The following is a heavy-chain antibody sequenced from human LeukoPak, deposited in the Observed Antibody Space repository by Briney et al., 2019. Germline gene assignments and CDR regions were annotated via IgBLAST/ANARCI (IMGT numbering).Heavy chain of an antibody. J-gene: IGHJ3*02. V-gene: IGHV3-48*01. CDR2: IGSNFETI. D-gene: IGHD2-15*01. Sequence: GGSLRLSCVASGFAFSSYAMNWVRQAPGKGLEWVSYIGSNFETIYADSVKGRFTISRDNAKNSLSLQMNSLRADDTAVYYCAKDRRRDCSGGSCYGAFDIWGQGTMVTVSS. CDR3: AKDRRRDCSGGSCYGAFDI. CDR1: GFAFSSYA.